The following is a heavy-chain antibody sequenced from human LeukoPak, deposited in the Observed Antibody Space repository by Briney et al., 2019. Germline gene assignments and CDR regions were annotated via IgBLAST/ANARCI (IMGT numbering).Heavy chain of an antibody. Sequence: SETLSLTCTVSGYSISSGYYWGCIRQPPGKGLEWIGSFDQSGSTYYNPSLKSRVTISVDTSKNQFSLKLSSVTAADTAVYYCARGKPSYGSGTFYRPLEPNYMDVWGKGTTVTVSS. CDR1: GYSISSGYY. CDR3: ARGKPSYGSGTFYRPLEPNYMDV. V-gene: IGHV4-38-2*02. J-gene: IGHJ6*03. D-gene: IGHD3-10*01. CDR2: FDQSGST.